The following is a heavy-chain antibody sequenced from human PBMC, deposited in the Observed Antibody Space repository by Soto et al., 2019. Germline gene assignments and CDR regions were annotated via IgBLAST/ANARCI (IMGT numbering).Heavy chain of an antibody. V-gene: IGHV3-72*01. Sequence: EVQLVESGGGLVQPGGSLRLSCAASGFSISDHYMDWVRQAPGKGLEWVGVTRNKGQSYTTEHAAAVKGRFVISRDESKNTRYLEMNSLKTDDTAVYYCVREGFFTLDYWGQGTLVTVSS. CDR2: TRNKGQSYTT. J-gene: IGHJ4*02. CDR1: GFSISDHY. CDR3: VREGFFTLDY.